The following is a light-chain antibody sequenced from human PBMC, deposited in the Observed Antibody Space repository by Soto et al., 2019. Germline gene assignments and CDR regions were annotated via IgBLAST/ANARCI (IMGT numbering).Light chain of an antibody. J-gene: IGLJ1*01. CDR3: SSYTSSSTRV. CDR2: DVS. V-gene: IGLV2-14*01. CDR1: SSDVGGYNY. Sequence: QSALTQPASVSGSTEQSITISCTGTSSDVGGYNYVSWYQQHPGKAPKLMIYDVSNRPSGVSNRFSGSKSGNTASLTISGLQAEDEADYYYSSYTSSSTRVFGTGTKLTVL.